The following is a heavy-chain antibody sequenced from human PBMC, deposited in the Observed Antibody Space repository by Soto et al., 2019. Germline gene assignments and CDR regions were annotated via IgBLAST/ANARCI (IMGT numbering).Heavy chain of an antibody. Sequence: QVQLVQSGAEEKKPGASVKVSCKASGYTFTSYAVHWVRQAPGQRLEWMGWINAGNGNTKYSEKFQGRVTITRDTSTITAYMELSSRRSEDTAIVLCGRAEYGDHAAEWGQGTLVTVSS. V-gene: IGHV1-3*05. D-gene: IGHD4-17*01. CDR3: GRAEYGDHAAE. J-gene: IGHJ4*02. CDR2: INAGNGNT. CDR1: GYTFTSYA.